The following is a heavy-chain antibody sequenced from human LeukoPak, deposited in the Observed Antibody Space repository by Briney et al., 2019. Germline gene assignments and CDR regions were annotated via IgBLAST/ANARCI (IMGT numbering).Heavy chain of an antibody. Sequence: PGGSLRLSCAASGFTFSSYAMHWVRQAPGKGLEWVAVISYDGSNKYYADSVKGRFTISRDNSKNTLYLQMNSLRAEDTAVYYCARETNSYDFWSGYFDYWGQGTLVTVSS. V-gene: IGHV3-30-3*01. CDR1: GFTFSSYA. CDR3: ARETNSYDFWSGYFDY. J-gene: IGHJ4*02. CDR2: ISYDGSNK. D-gene: IGHD3-3*01.